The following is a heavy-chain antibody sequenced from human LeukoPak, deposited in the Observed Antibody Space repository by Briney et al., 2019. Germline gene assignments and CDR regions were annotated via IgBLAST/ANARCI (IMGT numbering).Heavy chain of an antibody. Sequence: SETLSLTCTVSGGSISSYYWSWIRQPPGRGLEWIGYIYYSGHTNYNPSLKIRVAISVDPSKNQFSLKLTSVTAADTAVYYCARGDYDLIDYWGQGTLVTVSS. CDR2: IYYSGHT. D-gene: IGHD3-22*01. CDR1: GGSISSYY. V-gene: IGHV4-59*01. CDR3: ARGDYDLIDY. J-gene: IGHJ4*02.